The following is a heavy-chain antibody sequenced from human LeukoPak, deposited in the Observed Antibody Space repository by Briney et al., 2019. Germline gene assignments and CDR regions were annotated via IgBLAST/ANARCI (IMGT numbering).Heavy chain of an antibody. CDR1: GLSFSNYS. D-gene: IGHD3-22*01. V-gene: IGHV3-21*01. CDR3: ARDGGQYYYDTSGFDY. CDR2: ITSSSSYI. J-gene: IGHJ4*02. Sequence: PGGSLRLSCAVSGLSFSNYSMNWVRQAPGKGLEWVSSITSSSSYIYYADSMKGRFTISRDNAKNSLYLQMNSLRAEDTAVYYCARDGGQYYYDTSGFDYWGQGTLVTVSS.